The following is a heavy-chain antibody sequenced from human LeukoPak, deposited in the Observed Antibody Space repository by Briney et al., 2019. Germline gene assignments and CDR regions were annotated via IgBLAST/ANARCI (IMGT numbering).Heavy chain of an antibody. Sequence: ASVKVSCKASGYTFTSYAVNWVRQAPGQGLEWMGWINPNNGGTSYAEKFQGRVSMTRDTSISTAYMELGRLRFDDTAVYYCARGGPLTPTGYYYIYWGQGTLVTVSS. V-gene: IGHV1-2*02. CDR3: ARGGPLTPTGYYYIY. J-gene: IGHJ4*02. D-gene: IGHD3-9*01. CDR2: INPNNGGT. CDR1: GYTFTSYA.